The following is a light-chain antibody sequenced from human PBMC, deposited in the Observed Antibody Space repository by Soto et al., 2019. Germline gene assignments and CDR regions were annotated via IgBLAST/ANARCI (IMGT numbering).Light chain of an antibody. CDR2: DAS. Sequence: DIQMTQSPSTLSASVGDRVTITCRASQSISSWLAWYQQKPGKAPKLLIYDASSLESGVPSRFSGSGSGTEFTLTISSLQPDDFATYYCQQYNSSSRGYTFGQGTQLEIK. V-gene: IGKV1-5*01. CDR3: QQYNSSSRGYT. J-gene: IGKJ2*01. CDR1: QSISSW.